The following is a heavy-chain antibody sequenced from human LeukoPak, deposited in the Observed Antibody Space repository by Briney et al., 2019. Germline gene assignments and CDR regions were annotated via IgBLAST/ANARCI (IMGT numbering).Heavy chain of an antibody. CDR3: ARVNSSNSLGWFDS. V-gene: IGHV1-2*02. J-gene: IGHJ5*01. CDR2: IKPNSGAT. CDR1: GYTFTGYY. D-gene: IGHD4-23*01. Sequence: ASVKVSCKASGYTFTGYYIHWVRQAPGQGLEWMGWIKPNSGATDYAQKFHGRVTMTRDTSISTAYMELSSLTSDDTAVYYCARVNSSNSLGWFDSWGQGTLVSVSS.